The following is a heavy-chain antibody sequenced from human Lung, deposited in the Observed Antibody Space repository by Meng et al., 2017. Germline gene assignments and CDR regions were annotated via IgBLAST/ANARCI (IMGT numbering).Heavy chain of an antibody. D-gene: IGHD4-11*01. V-gene: IGHV4-34*01. J-gene: IGHJ4*02. CDR1: GGSFSDYY. Sequence: QGQLQQWGAGQLKPSGTLSLACVVSGGSFSDYYWSWIRQPPGKGLEWIGEINHSGSTNYNPSLESRATISVDTSQNNLSLKLSSVTAADSAVYYCARGPTTMAHDFDYWGQGTLVTVSS. CDR2: INHSGST. CDR3: ARGPTTMAHDFDY.